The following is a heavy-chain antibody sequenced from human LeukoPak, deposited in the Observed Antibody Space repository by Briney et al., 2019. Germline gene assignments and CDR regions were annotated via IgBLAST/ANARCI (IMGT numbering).Heavy chain of an antibody. J-gene: IGHJ5*02. CDR3: ARENCSSTSCWFDP. CDR1: GGSISSGSYY. V-gene: IGHV4-61*02. D-gene: IGHD2-2*01. CDR2: TYTSGST. Sequence: SETLSLTCTVSGGSISSGSYYWSWIRQPAGKGLEWIGRTYTSGSTNYNPSLKSRVTISVDTSKNQFSLKLSSVTAADTAVYYCARENCSSTSCWFDPWGQGTLVTVSS.